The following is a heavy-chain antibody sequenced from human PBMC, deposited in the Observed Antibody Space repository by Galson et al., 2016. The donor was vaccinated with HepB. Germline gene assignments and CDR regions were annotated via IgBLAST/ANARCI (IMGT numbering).Heavy chain of an antibody. J-gene: IGHJ1*01. Sequence: LRLSCAGSGFTFSMYWMGWVRQAPGREPEWLANIKGDGSDKYYVDSVNGRFTVSRDNAKNSIYLQMNSLRGEDTAVYYRVRNSRSPDYWGQGTLVTVSS. CDR2: IKGDGSDK. CDR3: VRNSRSPDY. D-gene: IGHD1-7*01. V-gene: IGHV3-7*01. CDR1: GFTFSMYW.